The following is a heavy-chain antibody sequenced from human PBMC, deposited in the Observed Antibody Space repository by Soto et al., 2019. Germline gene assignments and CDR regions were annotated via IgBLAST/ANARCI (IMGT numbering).Heavy chain of an antibody. J-gene: IGHJ3*02. CDR3: AAELYSGGRCCSFDI. D-gene: IGHD2-15*01. V-gene: IGHV1-18*04. CDR2: ISAYNGNT. Sequence: ASVKVSCKASGYTFTSYGISWVRQAPGQGLEWMGWISAYNGNTNYAQKLQGRVTMTTDTSTSTAYMELRSLRSDDTAVYYCAAELYSGGRCCSFDIWGQGTMVTVSS. CDR1: GYTFTSYG.